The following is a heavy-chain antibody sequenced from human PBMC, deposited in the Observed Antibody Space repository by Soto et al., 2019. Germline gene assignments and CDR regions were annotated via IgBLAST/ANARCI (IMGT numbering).Heavy chain of an antibody. V-gene: IGHV4-4*02. D-gene: IGHD3-22*01. J-gene: IGHJ3*02. Sequence: SETLSLTCAVSGGSISSSNWWSCVRQPPGKGLEWIGEIYHSGSTNYNPSLKSRVTISVDKSKNQFSLKLSSVTAADTAVYYCARVDHYYDSSGYSDAFDIWGQGTMVTVSS. CDR3: ARVDHYYDSSGYSDAFDI. CDR2: IYHSGST. CDR1: GGSISSSNW.